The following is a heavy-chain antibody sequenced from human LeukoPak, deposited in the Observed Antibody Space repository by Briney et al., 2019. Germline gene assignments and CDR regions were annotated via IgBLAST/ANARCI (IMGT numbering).Heavy chain of an antibody. V-gene: IGHV4-39*07. Sequence: SETLSLTCTVSGGSISSSSYYWGWIRQPPGKGLEWIVSMYYSGSTYYNPSLKSRVTTSIDTSKNQFSLKLSSVTAADTAVYYCARVNFWSGYFDYWGQGTLVTVSS. D-gene: IGHD3-3*01. CDR3: ARVNFWSGYFDY. J-gene: IGHJ4*02. CDR1: GGSISSSSYY. CDR2: MYYSGST.